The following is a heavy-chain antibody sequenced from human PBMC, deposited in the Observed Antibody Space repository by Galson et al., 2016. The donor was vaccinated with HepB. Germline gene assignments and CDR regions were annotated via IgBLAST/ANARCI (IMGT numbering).Heavy chain of an antibody. D-gene: IGHD6-19*01. CDR1: GDSFTDYY. CDR3: ARRAVAGSKGIFDY. J-gene: IGHJ4*02. CDR2: INPDSGDT. Sequence: SVKVSCKASGDSFTDYYIHWLRRAPGQGLEWMGWINPDSGDTNYAQKFQGRVTMTRDTSISTAYMELSSLRSDDTAIYYCARRAVAGSKGIFDYWGQETLVTVSS. V-gene: IGHV1-2*02.